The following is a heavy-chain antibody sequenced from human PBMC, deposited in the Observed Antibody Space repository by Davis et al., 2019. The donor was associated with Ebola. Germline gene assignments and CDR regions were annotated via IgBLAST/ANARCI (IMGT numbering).Heavy chain of an antibody. CDR2: ISGSGGST. CDR1: GFTFSSYA. Sequence: GESLKISCSASGFTFSSYAMSWVRQAPGKGLEWVSAISGSGGSTYYADSVKGRFTISRDNSKNTLYLRMNSLRAEDTAVYYCAKDRGSDIVVVPAASDDAFDIWGQGTMVTVSS. V-gene: IGHV3-23*01. CDR3: AKDRGSDIVVVPAASDDAFDI. J-gene: IGHJ3*02. D-gene: IGHD2-2*01.